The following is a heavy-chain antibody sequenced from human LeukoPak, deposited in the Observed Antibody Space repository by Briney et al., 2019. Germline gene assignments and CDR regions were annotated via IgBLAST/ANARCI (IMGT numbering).Heavy chain of an antibody. D-gene: IGHD3-16*01. Sequence: GGSLRLSCAASGFTFSSYWMSWVRQAPGKGLEWVANINQDGSEKYYVDSVKGRFTVSRDNAKNSLYLQMNSVRVEDTAVYYCARGKFDLDYWGPGPLVSVP. V-gene: IGHV3-7*01. CDR1: GFTFSSYW. J-gene: IGHJ4*02. CDR3: ARGKFDLDY. CDR2: INQDGSEK.